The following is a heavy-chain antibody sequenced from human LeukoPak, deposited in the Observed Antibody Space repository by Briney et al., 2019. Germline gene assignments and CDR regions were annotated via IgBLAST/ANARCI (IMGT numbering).Heavy chain of an antibody. J-gene: IGHJ4*02. D-gene: IGHD2/OR15-2a*01. CDR2: ISSSSSYI. Sequence: EGSLRLSCAASGFTFSSYSMNWVRQAPGKGLEWVSSISSSSSYIYYADSVKGRFTISRDNAKNSLYLQMNSLRAEDTAVYYCARDRAFGKYYLDYWGQGTLVTVSS. V-gene: IGHV3-21*01. CDR3: ARDRAFGKYYLDY. CDR1: GFTFSSYS.